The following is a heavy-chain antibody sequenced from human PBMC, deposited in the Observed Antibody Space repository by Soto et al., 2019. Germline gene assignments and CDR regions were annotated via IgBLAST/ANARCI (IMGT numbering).Heavy chain of an antibody. Sequence: GGSLRLSCAASGFTFSSYSMNWVRQAPGKGLEWVSSISSSSSYIYYADSVKGRFTISRDNAKNSLYLQMNSLRAEDTAVYYCAREAPDYDYIWGSYRYPDYWGQGTLVTVSS. V-gene: IGHV3-21*01. J-gene: IGHJ4*02. CDR3: AREAPDYDYIWGSYRYPDY. D-gene: IGHD3-16*02. CDR2: ISSSSSYI. CDR1: GFTFSSYS.